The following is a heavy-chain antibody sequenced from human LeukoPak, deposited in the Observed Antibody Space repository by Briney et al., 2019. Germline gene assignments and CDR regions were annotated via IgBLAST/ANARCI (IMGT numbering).Heavy chain of an antibody. V-gene: IGHV3-23*01. CDR1: GFTFSSYA. CDR3: AKVLKAWYFDY. J-gene: IGHJ4*02. Sequence: GRSLRLSCAASGFTFSSYAMSWVRPPPGKGLEWVSAISGSGGSTYYADSVKGRFTISRDNSKTTLYLQMNRLRAEDTAVYYCAKVLKAWYFDYWGQGTLVTVSS. CDR2: ISGSGGST.